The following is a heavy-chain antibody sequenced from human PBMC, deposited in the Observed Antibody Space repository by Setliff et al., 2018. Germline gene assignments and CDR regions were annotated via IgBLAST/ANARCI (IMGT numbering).Heavy chain of an antibody. CDR1: GYTFTSYY. CDR2: ISAYNGST. V-gene: IGHV1-18*04. CDR3: ARAQKSRYCSSTSCYFSLDP. D-gene: IGHD2-2*01. J-gene: IGHJ5*02. Sequence: ASVKVSCKASGYTFTSYYMHWVRQAPGQGLEWMGWISAYNGSTNYAQKLQGRATMTTDTSTSTAYMELSSLRSEDTAVYYCARAQKSRYCSSTSCYFSLDPWGQGTLVTVSS.